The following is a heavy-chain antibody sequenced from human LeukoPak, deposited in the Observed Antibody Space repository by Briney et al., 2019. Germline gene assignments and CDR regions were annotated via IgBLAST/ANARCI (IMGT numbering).Heavy chain of an antibody. Sequence: GGSLRLSCAASGFTFSSYWMHWVRQAPGKGLVWVSRINSDGSSTSYADSVKGRFTISRDNAKNTLYLQLNSLRAEDTAVYYCARGTWATLYYYYMDVWGKGTTVTVSS. CDR2: INSDGSST. CDR1: GFTFSSYW. J-gene: IGHJ6*03. D-gene: IGHD5-24*01. V-gene: IGHV3-74*01. CDR3: ARGTWATLYYYYMDV.